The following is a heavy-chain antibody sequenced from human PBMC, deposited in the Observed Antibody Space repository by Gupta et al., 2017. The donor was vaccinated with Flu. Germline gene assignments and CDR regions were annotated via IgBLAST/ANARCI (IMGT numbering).Heavy chain of an antibody. D-gene: IGHD3-3*01. CDR1: GFSFSTSW. V-gene: IGHV3-7*01. J-gene: IGHJ4*02. Sequence: EVQLVVSGGGLVQPGGSLRISCAASGFSFSTSWMTWVRQAPGKGLEWVAFMKYDGSATSYVNSVKGRFTISRDNAKNTLYLQMNSLGAEDTALYYCARDPSFGAMDYWGQGTLVTVSS. CDR2: MKYDGSAT. CDR3: ARDPSFGAMDY.